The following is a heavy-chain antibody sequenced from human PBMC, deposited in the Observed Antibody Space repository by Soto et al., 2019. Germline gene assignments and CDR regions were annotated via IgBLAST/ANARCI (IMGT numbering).Heavy chain of an antibody. Sequence: SETLSLTCTVSGGSISSYYWSWIRQPPGKGLEWIGYIYYSGSTNYNPSLKSRFTISRDNAKNSLYLQMNSLRAEDTALYYCAKGLRYCSSASCYFLPRVDDPWGQGTLVTVSS. V-gene: IGHV4-59*01. CDR1: GGSISSYY. CDR3: AKGLRYCSSASCYFLPRVDDP. CDR2: IYYSGST. D-gene: IGHD2-2*01. J-gene: IGHJ5*02.